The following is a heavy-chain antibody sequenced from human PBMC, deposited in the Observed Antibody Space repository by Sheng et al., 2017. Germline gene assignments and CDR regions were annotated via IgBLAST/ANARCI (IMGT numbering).Heavy chain of an antibody. J-gene: IGHJ6*02. CDR2: ISYDGSNK. Sequence: QVQLVESGGGVVQPGRSLRLSCAASGFTFSSYGMHWVRQAPGKGLEWVAVISYDGSNKYYADSVKGRFTISRDNSKNTLYLQMNSLRAEDTAVYYCAKDYSYYYGMDVWGQGTT. CDR3: AKDYSYYYGMDV. D-gene: IGHD4-4*01. V-gene: IGHV3-30*18. CDR1: GFTFSSYG.